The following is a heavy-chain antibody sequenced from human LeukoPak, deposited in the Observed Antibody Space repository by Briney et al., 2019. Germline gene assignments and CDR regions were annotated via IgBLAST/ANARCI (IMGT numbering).Heavy chain of an antibody. V-gene: IGHV5-51*01. J-gene: IGHJ6*02. CDR2: IYPGDSDT. CDR3: ARSSVAGTDYYYYYGMDV. Sequence: GESLKISCKGSGYSFTSYWIGRVRQMPGKGLEWMGIIYPGDSDTRYSPSFQGQVTISADKSISTAYLQWSSLKASDTAMYYCARSSVAGTDYYYYYGMDVWGQGTTVTVSS. CDR1: GYSFTSYW. D-gene: IGHD6-19*01.